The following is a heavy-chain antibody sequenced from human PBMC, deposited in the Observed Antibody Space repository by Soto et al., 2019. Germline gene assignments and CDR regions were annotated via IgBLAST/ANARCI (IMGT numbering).Heavy chain of an antibody. Sequence: ASVKVSCKASGYTFTRYAMHWVRQAPGQRPEWMGWINPGNGDTKYSENLQGRVTFARDTSASTTYMELGSLRSEDTAVYFCARNSFISGDDDSYYFDYWGQGTPVTVS. D-gene: IGHD2-21*02. CDR3: ARNSFISGDDDSYYFDY. CDR1: GYTFTRYA. V-gene: IGHV1-3*01. J-gene: IGHJ4*02. CDR2: INPGNGDT.